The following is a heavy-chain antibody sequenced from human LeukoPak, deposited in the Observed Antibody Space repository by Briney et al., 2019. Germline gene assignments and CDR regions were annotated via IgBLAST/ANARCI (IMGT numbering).Heavy chain of an antibody. CDR3: ARGLSNYYGSGSYYTPIDY. Sequence: PGGAVRLSCAASGFTFDDYGMSGLRQARGKGREGVAGINWNGCSTGYADSVKGRFTISRDNAKNSLYLQMNSLRAEDTALYYCARGLSNYYGSGSYYTPIDYWGQGTLVTVSS. D-gene: IGHD3-10*01. CDR1: GFTFDDYG. V-gene: IGHV3-20*04. J-gene: IGHJ4*02. CDR2: INWNGCST.